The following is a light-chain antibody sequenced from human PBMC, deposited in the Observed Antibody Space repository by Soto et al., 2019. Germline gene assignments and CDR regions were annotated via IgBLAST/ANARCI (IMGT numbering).Light chain of an antibody. V-gene: IGKV3-20*01. CDR1: HSVGSN. J-gene: IGKJ5*01. Sequence: EIVLTQSPGTLSLSPGERATLSCRASHSVGSNLAWYQQNPGQAPRLLIYGASSRATGIPDRFSGSGSGTDFTLTISRLEPEDFAVYYCQQYGSSPITFGQGTRLEI. CDR2: GAS. CDR3: QQYGSSPIT.